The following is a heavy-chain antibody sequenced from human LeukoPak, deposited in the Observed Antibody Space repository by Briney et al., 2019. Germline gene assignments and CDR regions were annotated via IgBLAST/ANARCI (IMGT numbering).Heavy chain of an antibody. CDR2: ISGSGGST. V-gene: IGHV3-23*01. CDR3: AKDRGPYRNFDY. Sequence: LAGGSLRLSCAASGFTFSSYAMSWVRQAPGKGLEWVSAISGSGGSTYYADSVKGRFTISRDNSKNTLYLQMNSLRAEDTAVYYCAKDRGPYRNFDYWGQGTLVTVSS. D-gene: IGHD3-16*01. J-gene: IGHJ4*02. CDR1: GFTFSSYA.